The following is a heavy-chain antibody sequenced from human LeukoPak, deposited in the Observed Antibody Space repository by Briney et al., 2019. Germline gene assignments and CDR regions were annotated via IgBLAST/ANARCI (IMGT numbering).Heavy chain of an antibody. CDR3: ARSSTSYYYMDV. CDR1: GGSISSYY. Sequence: SETLSLTCTVSGGSISSYYWSWIRQPPGKGLEWIGYIYYSGSTNYNPSLKSRVTISVDTSKNQSSLKLSSVTAADTAVYYCARSSTSYYYMDVWGKGTTVTVSS. V-gene: IGHV4-59*01. CDR2: IYYSGST. D-gene: IGHD1-26*01. J-gene: IGHJ6*03.